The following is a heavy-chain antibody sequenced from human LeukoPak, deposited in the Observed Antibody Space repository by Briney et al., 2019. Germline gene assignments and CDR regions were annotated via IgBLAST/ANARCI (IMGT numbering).Heavy chain of an antibody. J-gene: IGHJ5*02. CDR3: AKREYGDYNNWFDP. Sequence: GSLSLSCAASGCTFSSYAMSWVRQAPGKGLEWVSAISGSGGSTYYADSVKGRFTISRDNSKNTLYLQMNSLRAEDTAVYYCAKREYGDYNNWFDPWGQGTLVTVSS. CDR2: ISGSGGST. D-gene: IGHD4-17*01. V-gene: IGHV3-23*01. CDR1: GCTFSSYA.